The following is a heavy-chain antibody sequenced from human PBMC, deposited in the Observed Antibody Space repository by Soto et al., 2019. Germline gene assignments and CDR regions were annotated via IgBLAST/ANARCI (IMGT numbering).Heavy chain of an antibody. V-gene: IGHV3-33*01. CDR3: AREPGMYSSSWRYYYYYGMDV. CDR1: GFTFSSYG. D-gene: IGHD6-13*01. CDR2: IWYDGSNK. J-gene: IGHJ6*02. Sequence: GGSLRLSCAASGFTFSSYGMHWVRQAPGKGLEWVAVIWYDGSNKYYADSVKGRFTISRDNSKNTLYLQMNSLRAEDTAVYYCAREPGMYSSSWRYYYYYGMDVWGQGTTVTVSS.